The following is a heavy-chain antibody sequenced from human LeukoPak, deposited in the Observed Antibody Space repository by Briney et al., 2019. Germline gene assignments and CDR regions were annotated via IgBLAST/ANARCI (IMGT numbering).Heavy chain of an antibody. D-gene: IGHD5-12*01. Sequence: SETLSLTCAVYGGSFSGYYWSWIRRPPGKGLEWIGEINHSGSTNYNPSLKSRVTISVDTSKNQFSLKLSSVAAADTAVYYCASPMVATYYGMDVWGQGTTVTVSS. CDR2: INHSGST. CDR1: GGSFSGYY. V-gene: IGHV4-34*01. CDR3: ASPMVATYYGMDV. J-gene: IGHJ6*02.